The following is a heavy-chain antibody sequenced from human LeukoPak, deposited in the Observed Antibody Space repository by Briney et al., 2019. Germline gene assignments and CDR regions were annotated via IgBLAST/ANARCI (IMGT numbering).Heavy chain of an antibody. CDR1: RFTFSNYV. D-gene: IGHD3-22*01. CDR2: ISYDGSDK. V-gene: IGHV3-30*03. J-gene: IGHJ4*02. CDR3: ARLGSSGYYYDY. Sequence: GGSLRLSCAASRFTFSNYVMHWVRQAPGKGLEWVAVISYDGSDKYYADSVKGRFTISRDNSKNTLYLQMNSLRAEDTAVYYCARLGSSGYYYDYWGQGTLVTVSS.